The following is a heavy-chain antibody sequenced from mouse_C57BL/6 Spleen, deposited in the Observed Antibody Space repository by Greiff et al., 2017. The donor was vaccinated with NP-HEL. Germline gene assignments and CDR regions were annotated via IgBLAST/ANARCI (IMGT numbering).Heavy chain of an antibody. V-gene: IGHV1-64*01. CDR3: ARQGGRGGFDY. D-gene: IGHD3-3*01. CDR1: GYTFTSYW. J-gene: IGHJ2*01. Sequence: VKLQQPGAELVKPGASVKLSCKASGYTFTSYWMHWVKQRPGQGLEWIGMIHPNSGSTNYNEKFKSKATLTVDKSSSTAYMQLSSLTSEDSAVYYCARQGGRGGFDYWGQGTTLTVSS. CDR2: IHPNSGST.